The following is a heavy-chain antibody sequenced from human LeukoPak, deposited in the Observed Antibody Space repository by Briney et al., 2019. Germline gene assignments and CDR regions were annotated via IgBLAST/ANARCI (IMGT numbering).Heavy chain of an antibody. CDR2: IYHSGST. J-gene: IGHJ4*02. CDR1: GYSISSGYY. Sequence: SXTLSLTGAVSGYSISSGYYWGWIRPPPGKGLEWIGSIYHSGSTYYNPSLKSRVTISVDTSKNQFSLKLSSVAAADTAVYYCASYEYSSSWVNYFDYWGQGTLVTVSS. V-gene: IGHV4-38-2*01. CDR3: ASYEYSSSWVNYFDY. D-gene: IGHD6-6*01.